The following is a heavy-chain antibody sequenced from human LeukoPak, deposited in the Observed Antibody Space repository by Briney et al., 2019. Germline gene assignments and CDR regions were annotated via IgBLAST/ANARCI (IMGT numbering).Heavy chain of an antibody. V-gene: IGHV3-23*01. CDR1: GFTFSSYA. CDR2: ISGSGGST. D-gene: IGHD4-17*01. J-gene: IGHJ6*02. CDR3: AKDVRPMTTVTTGGMDV. Sequence: PGGSLRLSCAASGFTFSSYAMSWVRQAPGKGLEWVSAISGSGGSTYYADSVKGRFTISRDSSKNTLYLQMNSLRAEDTAVYYCAKDVRPMTTVTTGGMDVWGQGTTVTVSS.